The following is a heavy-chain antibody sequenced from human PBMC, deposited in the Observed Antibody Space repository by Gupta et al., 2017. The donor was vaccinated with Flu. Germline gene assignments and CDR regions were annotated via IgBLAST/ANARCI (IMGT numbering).Heavy chain of an antibody. V-gene: IGHV3-72*01. Sequence: EVHLAESGSVFAQPRGPLTSPLAPPDLTCIEHYMDWVRQAQGKGPELVGRIRVQAKNSNTEYAASVQGRLIISRDDSRNYMHVQINSRKTEETAVYYCAGADSIANDPFDYWGQGTIVTVSS. D-gene: IGHD2-21*01. J-gene: IGHJ4*02. CDR1: DLTCIEHY. CDR3: AGADSIANDPFDY. CDR2: IRVQAKNSNT.